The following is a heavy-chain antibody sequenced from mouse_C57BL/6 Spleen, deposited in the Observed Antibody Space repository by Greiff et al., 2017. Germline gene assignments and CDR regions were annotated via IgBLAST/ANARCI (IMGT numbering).Heavy chain of an antibody. V-gene: IGHV1-15*01. CDR1: GYTFTDYE. CDR2: IDPETGGT. CDR3: TRGDRDRAMDY. Sequence: QVQLQQSGAELVRPGASVTLSCKASGYTFTDYEMHWVKQTPVHGLEWIGAIDPETGGTAYNQKFKGKAILTADKSSSTAYMELRSLTSEDSAVYYCTRGDRDRAMDYGGQGTSVTVSS. J-gene: IGHJ4*01. D-gene: IGHD3-3*01.